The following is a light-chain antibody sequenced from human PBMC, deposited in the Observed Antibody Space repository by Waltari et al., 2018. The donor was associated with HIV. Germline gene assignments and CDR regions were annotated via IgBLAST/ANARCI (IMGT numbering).Light chain of an antibody. J-gene: IGLJ3*02. CDR3: QAWDSTTRV. V-gene: IGLV3-1*01. CDR1: NLGATY. CDR2: ADT. Sequence: SYEVTQPPSLSVSPGQTASIPCSRANLGATYACWYQQKPGQSPILVIYADTNRPPGIPERFSASNSGNTATLTITWTQAMDEADYYCQAWDSTTRVFGGGTKLTVL.